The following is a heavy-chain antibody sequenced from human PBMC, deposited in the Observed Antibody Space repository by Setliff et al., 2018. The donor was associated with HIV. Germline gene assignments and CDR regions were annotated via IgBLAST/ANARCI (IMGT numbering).Heavy chain of an antibody. V-gene: IGHV4-61*08. J-gene: IGHJ4*02. CDR3: AKYRGWPRDFDY. Sequence: SETLSLTCTVSGGSISSGGNYWSWIRQYPGKGLEWIGYIYYTGSTNYNPSLKSRVSISVDTSKNQFSLNLRSVTAADTAVYYCAKYRGWPRDFDYWGQGTLVTVSS. CDR1: GGSISSGGNY. D-gene: IGHD6-19*01. CDR2: IYYTGST.